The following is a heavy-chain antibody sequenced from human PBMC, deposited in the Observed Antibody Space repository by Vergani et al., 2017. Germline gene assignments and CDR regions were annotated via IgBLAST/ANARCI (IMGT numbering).Heavy chain of an antibody. D-gene: IGHD6-6*01. Sequence: QVQLQESGPGLVKPSETLSLTCTVSGYSISSGYYWGWIRQPPGRGLEWIGSIYHSGSTYYNPSLKSRVPISVDTTKNQFSLKLSAVTAADPAVYYCAGASIAARVYWGQGTLVTVSS. V-gene: IGHV4-38-2*02. CDR1: GYSISSGYY. J-gene: IGHJ4*02. CDR3: AGASIAARVY. CDR2: IYHSGST.